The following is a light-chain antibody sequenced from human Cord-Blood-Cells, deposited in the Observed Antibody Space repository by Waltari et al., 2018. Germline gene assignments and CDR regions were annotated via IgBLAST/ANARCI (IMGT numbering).Light chain of an antibody. CDR1: QGISSY. CDR3: QQYYSFPWT. CDR2: AAS. V-gene: IGKV1D-8*01. J-gene: IGKJ1*01. Sequence: VIWMTQSPSLLSASTGDRVTISCQMSQGISSYLAWYQQKPGKAPELLIYAASTLQSGVPSQFSGSGSGTVFTLTISCLQSEDFATYYCQQYYSFPWTCGQGPKVEIK.